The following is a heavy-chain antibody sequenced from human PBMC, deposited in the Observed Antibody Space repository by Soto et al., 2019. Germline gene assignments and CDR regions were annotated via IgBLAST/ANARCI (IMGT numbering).Heavy chain of an antibody. V-gene: IGHV4-4*02. Sequence: SETLSLTCAVSGGSISSSNWWSWVRQPPGKGLEWIGEIYHSGSTNYNPSLKSRITINPDTSKNQFSLHLNSVTPEDTAVYYCARLIGNSWLDFWGQGTLVTVSS. D-gene: IGHD1-26*01. CDR3: ARLIGNSWLDF. CDR2: IYHSGST. J-gene: IGHJ5*01. CDR1: GGSISSSNW.